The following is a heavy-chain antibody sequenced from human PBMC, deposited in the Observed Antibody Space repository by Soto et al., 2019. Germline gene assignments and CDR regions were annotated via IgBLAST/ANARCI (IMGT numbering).Heavy chain of an antibody. V-gene: IGHV3-21*01. D-gene: IGHD3-22*01. CDR3: ARALSDYYDSSGYPSGY. CDR1: GFTFSSYS. J-gene: IGHJ4*02. CDR2: ISSSSSYI. Sequence: GESLKISCAASGFTFSSYSMNWVRQAPGKGLEWVSSISSSSSYIYYADSVKGRFTISRDNAKNSLYLQMNSLRAEDTAVYYCARALSDYYDSSGYPSGYWGQGTLVTVSS.